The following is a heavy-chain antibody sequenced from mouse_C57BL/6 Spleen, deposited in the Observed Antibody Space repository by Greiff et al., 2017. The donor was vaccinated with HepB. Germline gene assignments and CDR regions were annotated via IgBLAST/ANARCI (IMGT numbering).Heavy chain of an antibody. V-gene: IGHV2-3*01. Sequence: VQPQQSGPGLVAPSQSLSITCTVSGFSLTSYGVSWVRQPPGKGLEWLGVIWGDGSTNYHSALISRLSISKDNSKSQVFLKLNSLQTDDAATYYCAKPGIYYGSSYWYFDVWGTGTTVTVSS. CDR3: AKPGIYYGSSYWYFDV. CDR2: IWGDGST. CDR1: GFSLTSYG. D-gene: IGHD1-1*01. J-gene: IGHJ1*03.